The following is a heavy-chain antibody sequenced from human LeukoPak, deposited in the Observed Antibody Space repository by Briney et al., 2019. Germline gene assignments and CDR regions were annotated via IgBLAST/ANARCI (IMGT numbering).Heavy chain of an antibody. CDR1: GFTVITND. CDR3: ARGVEPLAANTLAY. J-gene: IGHJ4*02. D-gene: IGHD1-14*01. CDR2: LYSDGNT. V-gene: IGHV3-53*01. Sequence: QTGGSLRLSCAASGFTVITNDMTWVRQAPGKGLEWVSVLYSDGNTKYADSVQGRFTISRDNSKNTLYLEMNSLSPDDTAAYYCARGVEPLAANTLAYWGQGTLVTVSS.